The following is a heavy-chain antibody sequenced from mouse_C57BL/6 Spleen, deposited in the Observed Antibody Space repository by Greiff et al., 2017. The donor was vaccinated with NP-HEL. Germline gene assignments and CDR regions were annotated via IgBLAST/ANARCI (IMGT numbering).Heavy chain of an antibody. Sequence: VQLQQSGPELVKPGASVKIPCKASGYTFTDYNMDWVKQSHGKSLEWIGDINPNNGGTIYNQKFKGKAPLTVDKSSSTAYMELRSLTSEDTAVYYCARRLDGYYGGAWFAYWGQGTLVTVSA. J-gene: IGHJ3*01. CDR1: GYTFTDYN. D-gene: IGHD2-3*01. V-gene: IGHV1-18*01. CDR2: INPNNGGT. CDR3: ARRLDGYYGGAWFAY.